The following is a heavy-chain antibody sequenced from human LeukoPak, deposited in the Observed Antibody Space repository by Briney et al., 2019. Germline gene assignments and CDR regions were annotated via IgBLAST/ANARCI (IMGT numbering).Heavy chain of an antibody. D-gene: IGHD3-3*01. Sequence: ASVKVSCKVSGYTFTSYDINWVRQATGQGLEWMGWMNPNSGNTGYAQKFQGRVTMTRNTSISTAHMELSSLRSEDTAVYYCARAKKQILAYGMDVWGQGTTVTVSS. CDR2: MNPNSGNT. CDR3: ARAKKQILAYGMDV. V-gene: IGHV1-8*01. J-gene: IGHJ6*02. CDR1: GYTFTSYD.